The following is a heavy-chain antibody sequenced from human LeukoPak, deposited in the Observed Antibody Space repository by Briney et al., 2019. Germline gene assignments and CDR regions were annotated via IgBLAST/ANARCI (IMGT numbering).Heavy chain of an antibody. CDR3: ARDRYYYGSGSYPYMDV. J-gene: IGHJ6*03. V-gene: IGHV4-4*07. CDR2: IHTSGST. D-gene: IGHD3-10*01. Sequence: SETLSLTCTVSGVSISSYYWSWIRQLAGKGLEWIGRIHTSGSTKYNPSLMSRVTMSVDTSKNQFSLKVSSVTAADTAVYYCARDRYYYGSGSYPYMDVWGKGTTVTISS. CDR1: GVSISSYY.